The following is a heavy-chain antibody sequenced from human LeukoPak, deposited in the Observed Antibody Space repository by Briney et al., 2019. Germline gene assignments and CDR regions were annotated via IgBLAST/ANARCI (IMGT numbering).Heavy chain of an antibody. CDR3: ARDPIAVAGTRFLDH. V-gene: IGHV3-30*04. J-gene: IGHJ4*02. CDR2: VSYDGGTK. Sequence: GRSLRLSCAASGFTFSTYSMHWVRQAPGKGLEWVAVVSYDGGTKYYADSVKGRFTISRDNSKNTMYVQMNSLRAEDTAVYYCARDPIAVAGTRFLDHWGQGTLVSVSS. CDR1: GFTFSTYS. D-gene: IGHD6-19*01.